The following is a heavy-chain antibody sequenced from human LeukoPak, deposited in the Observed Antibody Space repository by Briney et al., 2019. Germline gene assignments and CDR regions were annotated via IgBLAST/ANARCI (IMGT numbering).Heavy chain of an antibody. CDR2: INHSGST. J-gene: IGHJ4*02. V-gene: IGHV4-34*01. CDR1: GGSFSGYY. Sequence: AETLSLTCAVYGGSFSGYYWSWIRQPPGKGLEWIGEINHSGSTNYNPSLKSRVTISVDTSKNQFSLKLSSGTAADTAAYYCARGQRGRYYYGSGSYHPFDYWGQGTLVTVSS. D-gene: IGHD3-10*01. CDR3: ARGQRGRYYYGSGSYHPFDY.